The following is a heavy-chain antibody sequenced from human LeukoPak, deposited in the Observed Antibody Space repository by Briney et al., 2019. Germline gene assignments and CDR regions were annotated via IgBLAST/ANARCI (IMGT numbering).Heavy chain of an antibody. CDR2: ISYDGSNK. V-gene: IGHV3-30-3*01. Sequence: PGGSLRLSCAASGFTFSSYAMHWVRQAPGKGLEWVAVISYDGSNKYYADSVKGRFTISRDNSKNTLYLQVNSLRAEDTTVYYCARDRDYDYYYGMDVWGQGTTVTVSS. J-gene: IGHJ6*02. D-gene: IGHD3-10*01. CDR3: ARDRDYDYYYGMDV. CDR1: GFTFSSYA.